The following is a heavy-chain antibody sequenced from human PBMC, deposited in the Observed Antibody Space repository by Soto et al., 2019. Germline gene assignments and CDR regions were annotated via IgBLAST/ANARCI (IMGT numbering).Heavy chain of an antibody. CDR2: ISSSSSYI. V-gene: IGHV3-21*01. CDR3: ARGNDDFWSGYYVSADPIY. CDR1: GFTFSSYS. J-gene: IGHJ4*02. Sequence: GGSLRLSCAASGFTFSSYSMNWVRQAPGKXLEWVSSISSSSSYIYYADSVKGRFTISRDNAKNSLYLQMNSLRAEDTAVYYCARGNDDFWSGYYVSADPIYWGQGTLVTVSS. D-gene: IGHD3-3*01.